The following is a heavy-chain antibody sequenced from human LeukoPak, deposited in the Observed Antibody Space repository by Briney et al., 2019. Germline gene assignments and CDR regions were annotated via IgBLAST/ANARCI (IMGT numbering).Heavy chain of an antibody. J-gene: IGHJ4*02. V-gene: IGHV3-23*01. D-gene: IGHD2-8*01. CDR1: GFTFTSYA. Sequence: PRGSLRLSCAASGFTFTSYAMSWVRQAPGKGLEWVSGISGSGDSTYYADSVKGRFTISRDNSKNTLYLQMNSLRAEDTAVYYCAKDLRYCTTGVCYTPTDYWGQGTLVTVSS. CDR3: AKDLRYCTTGVCYTPTDY. CDR2: ISGSGDST.